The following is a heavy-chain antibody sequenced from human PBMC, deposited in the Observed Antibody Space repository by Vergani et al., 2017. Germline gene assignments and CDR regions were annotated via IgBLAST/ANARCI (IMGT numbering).Heavy chain of an antibody. Sequence: VQLVESGGGLVKPGGSLRLSCVASGFTFSHYSMNWVRQAPGKGLEWVSSITSTGATINYADSVKGRFTISRDNAKKFLYLQMNNLRAEDTALYYCASRVSAGGGLDTWGQGTLVTVS. V-gene: IGHV3-21*01. CDR2: ITSTGATI. J-gene: IGHJ5*02. CDR1: GFTFSHYS. D-gene: IGHD2-15*01. CDR3: ASRVSAGGGLDT.